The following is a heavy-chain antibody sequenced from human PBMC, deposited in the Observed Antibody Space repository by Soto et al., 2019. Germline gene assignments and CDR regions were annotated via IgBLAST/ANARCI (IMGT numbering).Heavy chain of an antibody. D-gene: IGHD6-6*01. CDR1: GYTFTSYG. J-gene: IGHJ4*02. Sequence: ASVKVSCKASGYTFTSYGISWVRQAPGQGLEWMGWISAYNGNTNYARKLQGRVTMTTDTSTSTAYTELRSLRSDDTAVYYCARLPSIAARSYYFDYWGQGTLVTVSS. V-gene: IGHV1-18*01. CDR3: ARLPSIAARSYYFDY. CDR2: ISAYNGNT.